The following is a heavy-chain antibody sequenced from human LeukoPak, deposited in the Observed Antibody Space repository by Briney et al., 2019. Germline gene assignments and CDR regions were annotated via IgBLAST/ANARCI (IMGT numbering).Heavy chain of an antibody. J-gene: IGHJ4*02. V-gene: IGHV3-30*18. CDR2: MSYGGSNK. Sequence: PGGSLRLSCASSGFTFSTFVMHWVRQAPGKGLEWVAAMSYGGSNKYYADSVKGRFTISRDTSKNTLYLQMSSLRPEDTAVYYCAKGGGGERLDQAYFDYWGQGTLVTVSS. D-gene: IGHD1-26*01. CDR1: GFTFSTFV. CDR3: AKGGGGERLDQAYFDY.